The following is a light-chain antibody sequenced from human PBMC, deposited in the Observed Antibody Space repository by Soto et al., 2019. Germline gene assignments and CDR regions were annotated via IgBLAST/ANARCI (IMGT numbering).Light chain of an antibody. CDR1: QSINSE. CDR2: GAS. CDR3: QQGHNWHLT. J-gene: IGKJ2*01. V-gene: IGKV3-15*01. Sequence: EIVMTQSPATLSLSPGERAALSCRASQSINSELAWYQQKPGQPPRLLIYGASTRATGVPARFTGSESGSEFTLTISGLQSEDFAVYYCQQGHNWHLTCGQGTRLEI.